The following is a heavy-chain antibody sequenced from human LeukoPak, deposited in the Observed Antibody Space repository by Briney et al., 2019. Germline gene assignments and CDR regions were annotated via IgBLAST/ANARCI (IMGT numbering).Heavy chain of an antibody. V-gene: IGHV3-7*01. J-gene: IGHJ4*02. CDR3: ARSSGWIIDF. CDR1: GFTFNTFW. D-gene: IGHD6-19*01. Sequence: GGSLRLSCAASGFTFNTFWVNWVRQTPGKGLEWVANIKQDGSEKYYVDSVKGRFTISRDNAKNSLYLQMNSLRDEDTAVYYCARSSGWIIDFWGQGTLVTVSS. CDR2: IKQDGSEK.